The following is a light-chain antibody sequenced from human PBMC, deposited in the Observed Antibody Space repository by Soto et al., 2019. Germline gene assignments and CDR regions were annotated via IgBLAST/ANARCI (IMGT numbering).Light chain of an antibody. CDR1: QSVSSY. CDR2: DAS. Sequence: EIVLTQSPATLSLSPGERATLSCRASQSVSSYLAWYQQKPGQAPRLLIYDASNRATGIPARFSGSGSGTDFTLTISSLEPEDFAVYYCHQRSNWPPWTFGRGTKVDIK. J-gene: IGKJ1*01. V-gene: IGKV3-11*01. CDR3: HQRSNWPPWT.